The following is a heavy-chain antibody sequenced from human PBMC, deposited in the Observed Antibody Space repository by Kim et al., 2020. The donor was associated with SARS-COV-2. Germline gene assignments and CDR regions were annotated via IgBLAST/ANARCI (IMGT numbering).Heavy chain of an antibody. CDR1: GYTLTELS. CDR3: ATAFSITGTNAVFYYYYGMDV. J-gene: IGHJ6*02. CDR2: FDPEDGET. Sequence: ASVKVSCKGSGYTLTELSMHWVRQAPGKGLEWMGGFDPEDGETIYAQKFQGRVTMTEDTSTDTAYMELSSLRSEDTAVYYCATAFSITGTNAVFYYYYGMDVWGQGATVTVSS. V-gene: IGHV1-24*01. D-gene: IGHD1-20*01.